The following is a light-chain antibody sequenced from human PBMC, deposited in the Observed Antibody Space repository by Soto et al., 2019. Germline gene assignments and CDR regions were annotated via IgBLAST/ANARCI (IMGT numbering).Light chain of an antibody. V-gene: IGLV2-14*01. Sequence: QSALTQPASVSGSPGQSIAISCTGTSSDVGGYIYVSWYQQHPGKAPKLMIYEVSSRPSGVSNRFSGSKSGNTASLTISGLQAEDEADYYCSAYTSSSTDVFGAGTKLTVL. J-gene: IGLJ1*01. CDR3: SAYTSSSTDV. CDR2: EVS. CDR1: SSDVGGYIY.